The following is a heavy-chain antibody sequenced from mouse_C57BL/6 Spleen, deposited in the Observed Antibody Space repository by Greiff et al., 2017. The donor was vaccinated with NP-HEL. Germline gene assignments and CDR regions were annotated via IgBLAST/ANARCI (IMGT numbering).Heavy chain of an antibody. J-gene: IGHJ1*03. D-gene: IGHD1-1*01. CDR3: ARWDYYGSSKYFDV. CDR2: IYPGDGDT. CDR1: GYAFSSYW. Sequence: QVHVKQSGAELVKPGASVKISCKASGYAFSSYWMNWVKQRPGKGLEWIGQIYPGDGDTNYNGKFKGKATLTADKSSSTAYMQLSSLTSEDSSVYFCARWDYYGSSKYFDVWGTGTTVTVSS. V-gene: IGHV1-80*01.